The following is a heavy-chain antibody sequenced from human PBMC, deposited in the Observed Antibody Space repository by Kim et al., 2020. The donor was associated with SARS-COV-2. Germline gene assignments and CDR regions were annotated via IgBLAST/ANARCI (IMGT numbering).Heavy chain of an antibody. CDR1: GGSISNKNYY. D-gene: IGHD4-17*01. CDR3: ARITATVTTDFDY. V-gene: IGHV4-39*01. CDR2: IYSSGIT. Sequence: SETLSLNCTVSGGSISNKNYYWGWIRQAPGKGLEWIGNIYSSGITYYNPSLKSRVTISVDTSKNQFSLKLSSVTAADTAVYYCARITATVTTDFDYWGQG. J-gene: IGHJ4*02.